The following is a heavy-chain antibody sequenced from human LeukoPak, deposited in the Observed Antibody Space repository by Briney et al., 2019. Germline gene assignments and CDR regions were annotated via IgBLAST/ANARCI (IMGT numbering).Heavy chain of an antibody. D-gene: IGHD5-12*01. V-gene: IGHV5-51*01. CDR2: IYPGDSDT. CDR3: ARPFKGTRGYSGYVDY. CDR1: GYSFTSYW. Sequence: GESLKISCKGSGYSFTSYWIGWVRQMPGKGLEWMGIIYPGDSDTRYSPSFQGQVTISADKSISTAYLQWSSLKASDTAMYYCARPFKGTRGYSGYVDYWGQGTLVTVSS. J-gene: IGHJ4*02.